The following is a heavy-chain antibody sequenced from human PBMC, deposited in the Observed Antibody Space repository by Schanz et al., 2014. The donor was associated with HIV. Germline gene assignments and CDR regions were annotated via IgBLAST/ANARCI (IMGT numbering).Heavy chain of an antibody. CDR3: AKTSITLGMDV. CDR2: IWYDGSNK. Sequence: VQLLESGGGLVQPGGSLRLSCAASAFPFSNHAMSWVRQAPGKGLEWVAVIWYDGSNKYYADSVKGRFTISRDNSKNTLYLQMNSLRAEDTAIYYCAKTSITLGMDVWGQGTTVTVSS. V-gene: IGHV3-33*08. CDR1: AFPFSNHA. J-gene: IGHJ6*02. D-gene: IGHD1-20*01.